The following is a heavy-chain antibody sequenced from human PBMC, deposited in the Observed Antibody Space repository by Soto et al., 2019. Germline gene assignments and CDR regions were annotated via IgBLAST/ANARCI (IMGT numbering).Heavy chain of an antibody. V-gene: IGHV3-23*01. CDR1: GFTFNTYP. D-gene: IGHD3-10*01. CDR2: ISSTAGRAS. CDR3: AKGVLSFHYGMEV. J-gene: IGHJ6*02. Sequence: PGGSLRLSCATSGFTFNTYPMTWVRQAPGKGLEWVSSISSTAGRASSYADSVKGRFAISRDFSDNTVYLQMNNRRVDDTAVYFCAKGVLSFHYGMEVWGQGTTVTVSS.